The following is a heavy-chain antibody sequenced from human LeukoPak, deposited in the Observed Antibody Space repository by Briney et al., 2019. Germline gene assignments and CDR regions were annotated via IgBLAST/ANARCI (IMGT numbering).Heavy chain of an antibody. J-gene: IGHJ6*03. CDR2: IWYDGSNK. CDR1: GFTFSSYG. D-gene: IGHD3-3*01. V-gene: IGHV3-33*01. CDR3: AREDYDFWSGYYGIDYYYYMDV. Sequence: SGRSLRLSCAASGFTFSSYGMHWVGQAPGKGLEWVAVIWYDGSNKYYADSVKGRFTISRDNSKNTLYLQMNSLRAEDTAVYYCAREDYDFWSGYYGIDYYYYMDVWGKGTTVTASS.